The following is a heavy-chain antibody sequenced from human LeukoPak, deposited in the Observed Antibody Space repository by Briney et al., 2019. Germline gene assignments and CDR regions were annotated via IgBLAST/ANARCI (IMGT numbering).Heavy chain of an antibody. J-gene: IGHJ6*03. D-gene: IGHD3-3*01. CDR3: GRVRYYDFWSGLVGGDYYYYYMDV. CDR1: GGSISSNSYY. CDR2: INHSGST. Sequence: SETLSLTCAVSGGSISSNSYYWGWIRQPPGKGLEWIGEINHSGSTNYNPSLKSRVTISVDTSKNQFSLKLSSVTAADTAVYYCGRVRYYDFWSGLVGGDYYYYYMDVWGEGTTVTVS. V-gene: IGHV4-39*07.